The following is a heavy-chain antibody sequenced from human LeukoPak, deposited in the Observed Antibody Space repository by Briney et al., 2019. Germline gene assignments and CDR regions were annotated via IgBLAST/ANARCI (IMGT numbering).Heavy chain of an antibody. D-gene: IGHD3/OR15-3a*01. Sequence: PSETLSLTCTVSGGSISSSSYYWGWIRQPPGKGLEWIGSIYYSGSTYHNPSLKSRVTISVDTSKNQFSLKLSSVTAADTAVYYCARVLVAGSFRTGYVNYYYYYGMDVWGQGTTVTVSS. J-gene: IGHJ6*02. CDR3: ARVLVAGSFRTGYVNYYYYYGMDV. CDR2: IYYSGST. V-gene: IGHV4-39*07. CDR1: GGSISSSSYY.